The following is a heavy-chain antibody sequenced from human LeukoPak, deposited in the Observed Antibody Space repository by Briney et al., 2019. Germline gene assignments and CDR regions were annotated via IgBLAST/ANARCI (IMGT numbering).Heavy chain of an antibody. V-gene: IGHV3-53*01. CDR3: ARERDYDTYLDY. CDR2: RQPGNVS. D-gene: IGHD3-22*01. Sequence: GGSLRLSCAVSGFTASTHHMAWVRQAPGKGLEWVSVRQPGNVSYYADSVTGRFTTSTDSSKNTLYLQMRDLRAEDTALYYCARERDYDTYLDYWGQGTLVIVSS. CDR1: GFTASTHH. J-gene: IGHJ4*02.